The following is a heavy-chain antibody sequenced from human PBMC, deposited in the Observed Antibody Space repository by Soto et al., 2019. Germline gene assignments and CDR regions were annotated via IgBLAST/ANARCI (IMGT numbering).Heavy chain of an antibody. J-gene: IGHJ5*02. CDR1: GFTFSAYW. CDR2: INQDGSLN. Sequence: EVQLVESGGGLVQPGGSLRLSCAASGFTFSAYWMSWVRQAPGKGLEWVANINQDGSLNYYVDSVKGRFTTSRDNAPNSFYLQMNRPSAKDTAVYYCARGRPKPPWGQGTLVTVSS. CDR3: ARGRPKPP. V-gene: IGHV3-7*02.